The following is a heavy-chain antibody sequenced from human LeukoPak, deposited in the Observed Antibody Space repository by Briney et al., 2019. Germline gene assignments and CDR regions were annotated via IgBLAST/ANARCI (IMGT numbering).Heavy chain of an antibody. Sequence: GGSLRLASAASGLTLSSYWMHWVRQAPGKELVWVSRINSDGSSTSYADCMKGRFTITRDNSKSTLYLQMGSVRDEDMAVYYCARGRPDRYGDYFNWYFDVWGRGTLVTVSS. CDR3: ARGRPDRYGDYFNWYFDV. CDR2: INSDGSST. V-gene: IGHV3-74*01. J-gene: IGHJ2*01. CDR1: GLTLSSYW. D-gene: IGHD4-17*01.